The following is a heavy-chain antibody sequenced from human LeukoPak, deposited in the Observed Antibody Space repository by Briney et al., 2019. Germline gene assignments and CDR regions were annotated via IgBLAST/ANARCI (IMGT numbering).Heavy chain of an antibody. CDR3: ARGRMYSSSWYNY. CDR1: GFTFSSYW. D-gene: IGHD6-13*01. V-gene: IGHV3-74*01. J-gene: IGHJ4*02. Sequence: GGSLRLSCAASGFTFSSYWMHWVRQAPGKGLVWVSRINSYGSSTSYADSVRGRFTISRDNAKNTLYLQMNSLRAEDTAVYYCARGRMYSSSWYNYWGQGTLVTVSS. CDR2: INSYGSST.